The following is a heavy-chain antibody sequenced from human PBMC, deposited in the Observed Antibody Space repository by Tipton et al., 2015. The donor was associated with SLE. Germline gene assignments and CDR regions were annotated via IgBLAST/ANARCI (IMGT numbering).Heavy chain of an antibody. D-gene: IGHD4-17*01. Sequence: LRLSCTVSGGSISSGSYYWGWIRQPPGKGLEWIGSIYHSGSTYYNPSLKSRVTISVDTSKNQFSLKLTSVTAADTAVYYCARRADYGDRNCFDPWGQGTLVTVSS. V-gene: IGHV4-39*07. CDR3: ARRADYGDRNCFDP. CDR2: IYHSGST. CDR1: GGSISSGSYY. J-gene: IGHJ5*02.